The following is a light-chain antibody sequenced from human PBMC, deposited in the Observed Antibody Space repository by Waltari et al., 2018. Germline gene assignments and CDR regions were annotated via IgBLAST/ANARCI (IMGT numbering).Light chain of an antibody. CDR1: QSITIY. CDR3: QQSYNSPRT. Sequence: DIQMTQSPSPLSVSEGDRVTITCRASQSITIYLNWYQQRPGQAPKLLIYGASNLQSVVPSRFSGSGSGTDFTLIISSLQPEDSATYYCQQSYNSPRTFGQGTKLEIK. J-gene: IGKJ2*01. CDR2: GAS. V-gene: IGKV1-39*01.